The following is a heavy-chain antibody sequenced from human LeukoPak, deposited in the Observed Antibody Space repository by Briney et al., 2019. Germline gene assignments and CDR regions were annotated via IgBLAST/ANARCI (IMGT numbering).Heavy chain of an antibody. Sequence: SETLSLTCTVSGGSISTYYWSWIRQPPGKGLEWIGYIYNSGSTNYNPSLKSRVTISVDTSKNQFSLKLSSVTAADTAVYYCARETHMYCKSNSCYGYFDLWGRGTLVTVSS. CDR1: GGSISTYY. J-gene: IGHJ2*01. D-gene: IGHD2-2*01. V-gene: IGHV4-4*08. CDR2: IYNSGST. CDR3: ARETHMYCKSNSCYGYFDL.